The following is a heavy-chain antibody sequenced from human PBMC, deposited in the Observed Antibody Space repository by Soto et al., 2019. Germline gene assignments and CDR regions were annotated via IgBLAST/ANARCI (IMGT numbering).Heavy chain of an antibody. D-gene: IGHD5-12*01. CDR3: ASNSGARYYFDY. CDR1: GYTFTSYC. V-gene: IGHV1-69*13. Sequence: SVKVSCKASGYTFTSYCISWVRQAPGQGLEWMGGIIPIFGTANYAQKFQGRVTITADESTSTAYMELSSLRSEDTAVYYCASNSGARYYFDYWGQGTLVTVSS. CDR2: IIPIFGTA. J-gene: IGHJ4*02.